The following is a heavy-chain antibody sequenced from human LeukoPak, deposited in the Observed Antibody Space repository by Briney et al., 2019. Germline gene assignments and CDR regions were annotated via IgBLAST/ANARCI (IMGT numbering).Heavy chain of an antibody. V-gene: IGHV6-1*01. J-gene: IGHJ4*02. D-gene: IGHD3-16*01. CDR3: ARDPSDDQSLDH. CDR2: TFYRSKWHY. CDR1: GDSVSSSTAA. Sequence: SQTLSLTCAISGDSVSSSTAAWYWIRQSPSRGLEWLGRTFYRSKWHYEYAVSVRSRITINVDTSKNQFSLQLNSVTPEDTAVFYCARDPSDDQSLDHWGQGTLVTVSS.